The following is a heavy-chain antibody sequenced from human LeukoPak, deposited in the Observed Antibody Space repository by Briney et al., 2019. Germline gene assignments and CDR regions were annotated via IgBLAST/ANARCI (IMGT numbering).Heavy chain of an antibody. CDR3: AKTRGSGPFDY. D-gene: IGHD3-10*01. J-gene: IGHJ4*02. CDR1: GFTFGDYA. CDR2: ISGSGGST. V-gene: IGHV3-23*01. Sequence: LAGGSLRLSCTASGFTFGDYAMSWVRQAPGKGLEWVSAISGSGGSTYYADSVKGRFTISRDNSKNTLYLQMNSLRAEDTAVYYCAKTRGSGPFDYWGQGTLVTVSS.